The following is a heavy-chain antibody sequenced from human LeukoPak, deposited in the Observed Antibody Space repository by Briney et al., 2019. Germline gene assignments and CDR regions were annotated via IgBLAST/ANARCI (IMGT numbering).Heavy chain of an antibody. CDR3: AMIIASSPVY. D-gene: IGHD3-22*01. Sequence: PSETLSLTCTVSGGSIRSSSYYWGWIRQPPGTGLEWLAGIYYNGGTYYNPSLGSRVTISVDTSKNQFSLKLTAVTVADTTMYYCAMIIASSPVYWGQGTLVTVSS. CDR2: IYYNGGT. J-gene: IGHJ4*02. V-gene: IGHV4-39*01. CDR1: GGSIRSSSYY.